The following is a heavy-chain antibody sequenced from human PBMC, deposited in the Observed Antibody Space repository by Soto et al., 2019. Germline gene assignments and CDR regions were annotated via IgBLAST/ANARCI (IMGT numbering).Heavy chain of an antibody. Sequence: SETLSLTCAVYGGSFSGYYWSWIRQPPGKGLEWIGEINHSGSTNYNPSLKSRVTISVDTSKNQFSLKLSSVTAADTAVYYCASRAPNYYDKPARDYWGQGTLVTVSS. CDR3: ASRAPNYYDKPARDY. CDR2: INHSGST. J-gene: IGHJ4*02. V-gene: IGHV4-34*01. CDR1: GGSFSGYY. D-gene: IGHD3-22*01.